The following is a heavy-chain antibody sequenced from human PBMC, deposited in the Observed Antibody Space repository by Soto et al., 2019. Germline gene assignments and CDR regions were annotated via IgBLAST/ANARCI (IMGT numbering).Heavy chain of an antibody. Sequence: VASVKVSCKASGYTFNSYAMHCVRQAPGQRLEWMGRINAGNGNTKYSQKFQGRVTITRDTSASTAYMELSSLRSEDTAVYYCARDFRPGYYYGSGGFGFDPWVQGTLVTVSS. D-gene: IGHD3-10*01. J-gene: IGHJ5*02. CDR2: INAGNGNT. V-gene: IGHV1-3*01. CDR1: GYTFNSYA. CDR3: ARDFRPGYYYGSGGFGFDP.